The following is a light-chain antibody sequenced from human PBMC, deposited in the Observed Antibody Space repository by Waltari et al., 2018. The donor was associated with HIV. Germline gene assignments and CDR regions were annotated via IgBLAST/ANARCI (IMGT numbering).Light chain of an antibody. J-gene: IGKJ1*01. CDR1: QSIFYSSKNNNY. Sequence: DIVMTQSLDSLALSLRERATISSTSSQSIFYSSKNNNYLAWYQQKAGQTTKFLISWASTRDSGVPDRFSGSGSGTDFALTISNLQSEDVALYFCQQYYNTPPTFGQGTRVEI. CDR2: WAS. V-gene: IGKV4-1*01. CDR3: QQYYNTPPT.